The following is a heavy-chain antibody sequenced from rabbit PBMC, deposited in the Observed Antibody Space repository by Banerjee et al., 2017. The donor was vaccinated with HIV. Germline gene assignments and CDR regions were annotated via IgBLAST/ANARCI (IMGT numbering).Heavy chain of an antibody. J-gene: IGHJ4*01. CDR1: GLDFSSYY. CDR2: IDPIFGST. CDR3: ARDLAGVIGWNFNL. V-gene: IGHV1S47*01. Sequence: QEQLVESGGGLVQPEGSLTLTCTASGLDFSSYYMSWVRQAPGKGLEWIGYIDPIFGSTYYASWVNGRFTISSHNAQNTLYLQLNSLTAADTATYFCARDLAGVIGWNFNLWGPGTLVTVS. D-gene: IGHD4-1*01.